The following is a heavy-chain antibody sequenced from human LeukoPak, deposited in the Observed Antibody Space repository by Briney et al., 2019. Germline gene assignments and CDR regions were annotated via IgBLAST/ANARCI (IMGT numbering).Heavy chain of an antibody. D-gene: IGHD4-11*01. CDR1: GGSISSYY. CDR2: IYYSGST. J-gene: IGHJ4*02. CDR3: ARDRAYSNFFDY. V-gene: IGHV4-59*01. Sequence: PSETLSLTCTVSGGSISSYYWSWIRQPPGKGLEWIGYIYYSGSTNYNPSLKGRVTISVDTSKNQFSLKLSSVTAADTAVYYCARDRAYSNFFDYWGQGTLVTVSS.